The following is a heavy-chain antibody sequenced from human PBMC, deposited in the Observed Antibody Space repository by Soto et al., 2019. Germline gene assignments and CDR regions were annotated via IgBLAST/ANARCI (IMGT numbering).Heavy chain of an antibody. CDR1: GGTFSNYA. CDR3: ARKKCPSRHCFLEGYGNWFAP. V-gene: IGHV1-69*13. CDR2: ILPLFGTI. D-gene: IGHD3-3*01. J-gene: IGHJ5*02. Sequence: SVKVSCKASGGTFSNYAISWVRQAPGKGLEWMGGILPLFGTIYYAQQFQGRITITAAESTSTAYMEVRRLTSEDTAVYYCARKKCPSRHCFLEGYGNWFAPWGEGPLFP.